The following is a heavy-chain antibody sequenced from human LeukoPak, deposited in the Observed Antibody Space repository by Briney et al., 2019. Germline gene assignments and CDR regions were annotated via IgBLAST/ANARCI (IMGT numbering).Heavy chain of an antibody. J-gene: IGHJ5*02. V-gene: IGHV1-2*02. Sequence: ASVKVSCKASGYTFSGYYMNWVRQAPGQGPEWMGWINANSGGTNYAQKFQGRITMARDTSISTAYMELSRLRSDDTAVYYCAREAITIFGVVRTQTTYGPHRFDPWGQGTLVTVSS. CDR3: AREAITIFGVVRTQTTYGPHRFDP. D-gene: IGHD3-3*01. CDR2: INANSGGT. CDR1: GYTFSGYY.